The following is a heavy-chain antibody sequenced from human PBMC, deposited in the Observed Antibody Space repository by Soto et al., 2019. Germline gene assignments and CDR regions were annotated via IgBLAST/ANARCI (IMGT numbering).Heavy chain of an antibody. J-gene: IGHJ4*02. D-gene: IGHD5-18*01. V-gene: IGHV3-23*01. CDR3: ARDLYSYGYPDY. CDR2: INDNGDST. CDR1: GFNFRYYA. Sequence: EVQLLESGGGLVQPGGSLRLSCAASGFNFRYYAMTWVRQAPGKGLEWVSSINDNGDSTHYADSVKGRFTISRDNSKNTLSLEMNSLRAEDTAVYYCARDLYSYGYPDYWGQGTLVTVSS.